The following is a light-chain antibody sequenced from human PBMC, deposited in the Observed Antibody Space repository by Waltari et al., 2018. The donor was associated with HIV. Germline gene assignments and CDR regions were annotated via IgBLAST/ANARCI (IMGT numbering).Light chain of an antibody. Sequence: DIQLTQSPSFLSASVGDRVTITCRASQGISSYLAWYQQKPGKAPKLLIYAASTLQRWVPSRFSGSRSGTEFTLTISSLQPEDFATYYCQQLNSYLGFTFGPGTKVDIK. V-gene: IGKV1-9*01. CDR1: QGISSY. CDR3: QQLNSYLGFT. J-gene: IGKJ3*01. CDR2: AAS.